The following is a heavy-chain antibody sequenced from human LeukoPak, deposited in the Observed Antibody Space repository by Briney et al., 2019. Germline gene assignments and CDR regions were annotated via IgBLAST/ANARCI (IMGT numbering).Heavy chain of an antibody. J-gene: IGHJ4*02. V-gene: IGHV3-30*02. CDR2: IRYDGSNK. D-gene: IGHD2-15*01. Sequence: GGSLRLSCAASGFTFSSYGMHWVRQDPGKGLEWGTFIRYDGSNKYYADSVKGRFTISRDNSKNTLYLQMNSLRAEDTALYYCGRGESRYCSGGSCPDFDYWGQGTLVTVSS. CDR3: GRGESRYCSGGSCPDFDY. CDR1: GFTFSSYG.